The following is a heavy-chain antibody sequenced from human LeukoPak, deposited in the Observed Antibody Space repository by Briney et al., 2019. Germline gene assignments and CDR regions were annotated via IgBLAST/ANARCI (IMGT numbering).Heavy chain of an antibody. CDR2: IKKDGSEK. V-gene: IGHV3-7*01. CDR3: AREGGNGWYSGWFDP. J-gene: IGHJ5*02. Sequence: PGGSLRLSCAASGFTFSSYWMHWVRQAPGKGLEGVANIKKDGSEKKYVDSVKGRFTISRDNAENLLYLEMNSLRAEDTAVYYCAREGGNGWYSGWFDPWGQGILVTVSS. D-gene: IGHD6-19*01. CDR1: GFTFSSYW.